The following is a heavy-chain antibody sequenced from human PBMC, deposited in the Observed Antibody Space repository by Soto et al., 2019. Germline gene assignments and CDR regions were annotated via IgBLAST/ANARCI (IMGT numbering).Heavy chain of an antibody. Sequence: SETLSLTCTVSGGSISSSSYYWGWIRQPPGKGLEWIGTIYYSGSTFNNPSLKSRVTTSVDTSKNQFSLKLSSVTAADTAVYYCASGIAAAGTFDYWGQGTLVTVSS. D-gene: IGHD6-13*01. CDR1: GGSISSSSYY. CDR3: ASGIAAAGTFDY. J-gene: IGHJ4*02. V-gene: IGHV4-39*01. CDR2: IYYSGST.